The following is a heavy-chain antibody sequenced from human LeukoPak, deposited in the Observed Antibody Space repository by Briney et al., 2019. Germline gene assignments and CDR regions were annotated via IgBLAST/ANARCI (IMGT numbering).Heavy chain of an antibody. V-gene: IGHV3-7*01. CDR1: GFTFSSYW. Sequence: SGGSLRLSCAASGFTFSSYWMSWVRQAPGKGLKWLANIKEDGSEKYYVDSVKGRFTISRDNAKSSLYLQMKSLRAEDTAVYYCARAVASNWFDPWGQGTLVTVSS. CDR3: ARAVASNWFDP. D-gene: IGHD6-19*01. CDR2: IKEDGSEK. J-gene: IGHJ5*02.